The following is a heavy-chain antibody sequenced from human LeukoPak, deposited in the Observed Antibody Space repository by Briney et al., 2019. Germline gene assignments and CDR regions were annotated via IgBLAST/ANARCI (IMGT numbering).Heavy chain of an antibody. Sequence: GGSLRLSCAASGFTFSSYWMSWVRQAPRKGLEWVAVIWYDGSNKYYADSVKGRFTISRDNSKNTLYLQMNSLRAEDTAVYYCATGDYGGQRLYYFDSWGQGTLVTVSS. CDR2: IWYDGSNK. D-gene: IGHD4-23*01. V-gene: IGHV3-33*08. CDR3: ATGDYGGQRLYYFDS. J-gene: IGHJ4*02. CDR1: GFTFSSYW.